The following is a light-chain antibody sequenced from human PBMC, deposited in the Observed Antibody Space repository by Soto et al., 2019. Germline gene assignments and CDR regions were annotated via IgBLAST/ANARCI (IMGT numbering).Light chain of an antibody. CDR3: QQGRSTPYT. V-gene: IGKV1-39*01. CDR1: HNIGRA. Sequence: DIQMTQSPSSLSASVGDRLTIACRSSHNIGRALNWYQQKPGGAPKLLIFGASALQSGVPSRFSGSGSGTDFTLTITTLQPEDFASYYCQQGRSTPYTFGQGTKVEI. CDR2: GAS. J-gene: IGKJ2*01.